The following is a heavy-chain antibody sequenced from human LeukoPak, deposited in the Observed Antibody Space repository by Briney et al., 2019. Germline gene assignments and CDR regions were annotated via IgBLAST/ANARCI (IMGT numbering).Heavy chain of an antibody. Sequence: SETLSLTCTVSGGSISSYYWSWIRQPPGEGLEWIGSIYYNGNTDYNPSLKSRVTISVDTSNNQFSLKLSSVTTADTAVYYCARHGTQWLRYPNFDYWGQGTLVTVSS. CDR3: ARHGTQWLRYPNFDY. D-gene: IGHD6-19*01. CDR2: IYYNGNT. CDR1: GGSISSYY. V-gene: IGHV4-59*08. J-gene: IGHJ4*02.